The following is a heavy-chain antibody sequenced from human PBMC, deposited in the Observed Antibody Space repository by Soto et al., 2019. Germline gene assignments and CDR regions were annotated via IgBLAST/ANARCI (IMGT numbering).Heavy chain of an antibody. Sequence: PGGSLRLSCAASGFTFNSYAMNWVRQAPGKGLEWVSSISSSSSYIYYADSVKGRFTISRDNAKNSLYLQMNSLRAEDTAVYYCARTGDCSGGSCPLGAFDIWGQGTMVTVSS. CDR1: GFTFNSYA. J-gene: IGHJ3*02. CDR3: ARTGDCSGGSCPLGAFDI. V-gene: IGHV3-21*01. D-gene: IGHD2-15*01. CDR2: ISSSSSYI.